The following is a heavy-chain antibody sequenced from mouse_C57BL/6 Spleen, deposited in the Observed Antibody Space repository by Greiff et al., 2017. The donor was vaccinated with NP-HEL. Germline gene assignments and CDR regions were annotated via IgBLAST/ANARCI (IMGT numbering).Heavy chain of an antibody. Sequence: EVKLVESGGGLVQPGGSLSLSCAASGFTFTDYYMSWVRQPPGKALEWLGFIRNKANGYTTEYSASVKGRFTISRDNSQSILYLQMNALRAEDSATYYCARWGGRGDFDYWGQGTTLTVSS. CDR1: GFTFTDYY. V-gene: IGHV7-3*01. D-gene: IGHD1-1*02. CDR2: IRNKANGYTT. CDR3: ARWGGRGDFDY. J-gene: IGHJ2*01.